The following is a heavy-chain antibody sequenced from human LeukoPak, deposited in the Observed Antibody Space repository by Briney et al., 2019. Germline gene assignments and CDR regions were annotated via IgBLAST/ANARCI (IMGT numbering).Heavy chain of an antibody. J-gene: IGHJ4*02. CDR1: GFTFSSYE. D-gene: IGHD6-19*01. CDR3: ARVIAVAGGDY. V-gene: IGHV3-48*03. Sequence: GGSLRLSCAASGFTFSSYEMNWVRQAPGKGLEWVSYISSSGSTIYYADSVKGRFTIFRDNAKNSLYLQMNSLRAEDTAVYYCARVIAVAGGDYWGQGTLVTVSS. CDR2: ISSSGSTI.